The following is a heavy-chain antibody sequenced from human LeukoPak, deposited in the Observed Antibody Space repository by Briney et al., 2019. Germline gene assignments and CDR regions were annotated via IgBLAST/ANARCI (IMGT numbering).Heavy chain of an antibody. J-gene: IGHJ4*02. CDR3: ARDRYYGSGIYDY. CDR2: ISSSGSTI. V-gene: IGHV3-48*03. CDR1: GFTFSSYE. D-gene: IGHD3-10*01. Sequence: GGSLRLSCAASGFTFSSYEMKWVRQAPGRGLEWVSYISSSGSTIYYADSVKGRFTISRDNAKNSLYLQMNSLRAEDTAVYYCARDRYYGSGIYDYWGQGTLVTVSS.